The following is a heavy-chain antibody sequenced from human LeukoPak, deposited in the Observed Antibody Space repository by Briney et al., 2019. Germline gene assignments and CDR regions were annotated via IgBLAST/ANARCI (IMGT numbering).Heavy chain of an antibody. CDR2: ISSSSSYI. J-gene: IGHJ4*02. D-gene: IGHD2-21*02. CDR3: AKDRTELGDFVDY. Sequence: GGSLRLSCAASGFTFSSYSMNWVRQAPGKGLEWVSSISSSSSYIYYADSVKGRFTISRDNSKNTLYLQMNSLRVEDTAVYYCAKDRTELGDFVDYWGQGTLVSVSS. V-gene: IGHV3-21*06. CDR1: GFTFSSYS.